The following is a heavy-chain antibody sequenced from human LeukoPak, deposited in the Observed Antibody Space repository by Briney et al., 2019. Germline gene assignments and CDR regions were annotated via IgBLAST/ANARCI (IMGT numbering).Heavy chain of an antibody. V-gene: IGHV3-66*02. J-gene: IGHJ4*02. CDR3: ARGGNYDFWSGYQYYFDY. CDR1: GFTVSSNY. D-gene: IGHD3-3*01. CDR2: IYSGGST. Sequence: VGSLRLSCAASGFTVSSNYMSWVRQAPGKGLEWVSVIYSGGSTYYADSVKGRFTISRDNSKNTLYLQMNSLRTEDTAVYYCARGGNYDFWSGYQYYFDYWGQGTLVTVSS.